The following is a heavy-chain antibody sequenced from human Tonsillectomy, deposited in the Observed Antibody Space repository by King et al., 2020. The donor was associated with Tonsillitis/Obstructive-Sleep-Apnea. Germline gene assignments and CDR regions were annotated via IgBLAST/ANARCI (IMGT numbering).Heavy chain of an antibody. CDR3: ARREPYYYDSSGYLFDY. J-gene: IGHJ4*02. CDR1: GYSFTSYW. D-gene: IGHD3-22*01. CDR2: IDPSDSYT. Sequence: VQLVQSGAEVKKPGESLRISCKGSGYSFTSYWISWVRQMPGKGLEWMGRIDPSDSYTNYSPSFQGHVTISADKSISTAYLQWSSLKASDTAMYYCARREPYYYDSSGYLFDYWGQGNLVTVSS. V-gene: IGHV5-10-1*01.